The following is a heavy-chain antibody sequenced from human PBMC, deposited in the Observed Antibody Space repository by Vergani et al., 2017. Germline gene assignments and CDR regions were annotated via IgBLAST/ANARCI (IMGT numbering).Heavy chain of an antibody. J-gene: IGHJ4*02. CDR1: GFSFSDHC. CDR3: ARYGSGSDYKDPFDH. V-gene: IGHV3-48*01. CDR2: INDDSSDL. D-gene: IGHD3-10*01. Sequence: EVQMVQSGGGLARPGGSLRLSCAVSGFSFSDHCMNWVRQAPGKGLEWVSYINDDSSDLYYADSVKGRFTISRDNAKNSLYLQMNSLRAEDTAVYYCARYGSGSDYKDPFDHWGQGSLVTVSS.